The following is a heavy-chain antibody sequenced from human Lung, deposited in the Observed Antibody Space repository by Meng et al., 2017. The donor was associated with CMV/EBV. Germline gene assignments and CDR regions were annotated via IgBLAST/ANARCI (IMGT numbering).Heavy chain of an antibody. D-gene: IGHD1-26*01. J-gene: IGHJ5*02. Sequence: SCAASGFIFSDYYMTWIRQAPGKGLEWVAYISSSGSIKKYADSVEGRFTISRDNAKKSLYLQMNSLGAEDTAFYYCARDFSAVHNWFDAWGRGNLV. CDR1: GFIFSDYY. CDR3: ARDFSAVHNWFDA. CDR2: ISSSGSIK. V-gene: IGHV3-11*04.